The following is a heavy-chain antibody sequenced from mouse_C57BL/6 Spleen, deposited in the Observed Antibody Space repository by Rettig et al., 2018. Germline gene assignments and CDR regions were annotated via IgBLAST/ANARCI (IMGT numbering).Heavy chain of an antibody. CDR3: ATLDSSEDY. CDR2: IYPGSGST. V-gene: IGHV1-55*01. D-gene: IGHD3-2*02. Sequence: VKMSCKASGYTFTSYWITWVKQRPGQGLEWIGDIYPGSGSTNYNEKFKSKATLTVDTSSSTAYMQLSSLTSEDSAVYYCATLDSSEDYWGQGTTLTVSS. CDR1: GYTFTSYW. J-gene: IGHJ2*01.